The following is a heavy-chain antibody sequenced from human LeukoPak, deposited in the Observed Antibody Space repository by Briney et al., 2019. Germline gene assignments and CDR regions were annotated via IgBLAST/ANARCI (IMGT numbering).Heavy chain of an antibody. CDR1: GFTFSSYG. Sequence: PGGSLRLSCAASGFTFSSYGMHWVRQAPGKGLEWVAFIRYDGSNKYYADSVKGRFTISRDNSKNTLYLQMNSLRAEDTAVYYCAEGGATMVRGVITTSRYYYYMDVWGKGTTVTISS. J-gene: IGHJ6*03. CDR2: IRYDGSNK. CDR3: AEGGATMVRGVITTSRYYYYMDV. D-gene: IGHD3-10*01. V-gene: IGHV3-30*02.